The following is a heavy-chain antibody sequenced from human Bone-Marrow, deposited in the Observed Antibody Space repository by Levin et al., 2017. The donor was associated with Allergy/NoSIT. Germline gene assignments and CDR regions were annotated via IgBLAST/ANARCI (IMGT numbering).Heavy chain of an antibody. J-gene: IGHJ6*02. V-gene: IGHV3-73*01. Sequence: GGSLRLSCATSGFIFSGSTMHWVRQASGKGLEWVGHIRSKTDNYATEYAAAVKGRFTISRDDSKKTAFLQMNSLKTDDTAVYYCTKRIADYAMDVWGLGTKVTVSS. CDR3: TKRIADYAMDV. CDR1: GFIFSGST. D-gene: IGHD6-13*01. CDR2: IRSKTDNYAT.